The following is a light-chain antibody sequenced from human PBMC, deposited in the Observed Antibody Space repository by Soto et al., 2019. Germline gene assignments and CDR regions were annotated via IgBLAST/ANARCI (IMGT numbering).Light chain of an antibody. Sequence: QSVLTQPPSASGTPGQRVTISCSGSSSNIGSNYVYWYQQLPGTAPKLLIYSNNQRPSGVPDRFSGSKSGTSASLAISGLRSEDEADYYCSSYTDRKNLVFGTGTKVTVL. CDR3: SSYTDRKNLV. J-gene: IGLJ1*01. CDR2: SNN. CDR1: SSNIGSNY. V-gene: IGLV1-47*02.